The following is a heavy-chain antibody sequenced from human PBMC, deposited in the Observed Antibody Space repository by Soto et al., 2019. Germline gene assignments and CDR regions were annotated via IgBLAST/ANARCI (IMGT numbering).Heavy chain of an antibody. Sequence: GGSLRLSCAGSGFTFNNAWMNWVRQAPGKGLEWVGRIKSKSDGGTTHFAAPMSGRFSISRDDSKNTLYLQMHTLKTEDTAVYYCATDRRWLQGFDSWGQGT. CDR1: GFTFNNAW. V-gene: IGHV3-15*07. CDR2: IKSKSDGGTT. D-gene: IGHD5-12*01. CDR3: ATDRRWLQGFDS. J-gene: IGHJ4*02.